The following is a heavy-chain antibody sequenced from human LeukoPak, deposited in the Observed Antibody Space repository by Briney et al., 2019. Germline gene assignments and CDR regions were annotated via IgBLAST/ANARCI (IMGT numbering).Heavy chain of an antibody. J-gene: IGHJ4*02. D-gene: IGHD5-18*01. Sequence: GGSLRLSCAASGFTFTNYAMSWVRQTPGKGLEWVAATVGSRPDTYHADSVKGRFTISRDNAKNSLYLQMNSLRAEDTAVYFCARGREGYSYTFDYWGQGTLVTVSS. V-gene: IGHV3-21*01. CDR1: GFTFTNYA. CDR2: TVGSRPDT. CDR3: ARGREGYSYTFDY.